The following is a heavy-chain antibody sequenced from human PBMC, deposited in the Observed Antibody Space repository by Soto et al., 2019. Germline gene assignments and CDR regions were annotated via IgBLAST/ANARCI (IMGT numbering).Heavy chain of an antibody. V-gene: IGHV4-34*01. CDR3: ARYGGSGYYSYYFDY. CDR1: GGSFSGYY. D-gene: IGHD3-22*01. Sequence: QVQLQQWGAGLLKPSETLSLTCAVYGGSFSGYYWSWIRQPPGKGLEWIGEINHSGSTNYNPSLKSRVTISVDTSKNQFSLKLSSVTAADTAVYYCARYGGSGYYSYYFDYWGQGTLVTVSS. J-gene: IGHJ4*02. CDR2: INHSGST.